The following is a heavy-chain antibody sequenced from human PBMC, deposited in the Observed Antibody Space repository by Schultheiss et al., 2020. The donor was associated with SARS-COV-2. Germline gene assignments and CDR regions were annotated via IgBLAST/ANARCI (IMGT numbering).Heavy chain of an antibody. CDR3: ARDPLSFEVVPATDAFDI. CDR2: INHSGST. J-gene: IGHJ3*02. D-gene: IGHD2-15*01. V-gene: IGHV4-59*01. CDR1: GGSISSYY. Sequence: SETLSLTCTVSGGSISSYYWSWIRQPAGKGLEWIGEINHSGSTNYNPSLKSRVTISVDTSKNQFSLKLSSVTAADTAVYYCARDPLSFEVVPATDAFDIWGQGTMVTVSS.